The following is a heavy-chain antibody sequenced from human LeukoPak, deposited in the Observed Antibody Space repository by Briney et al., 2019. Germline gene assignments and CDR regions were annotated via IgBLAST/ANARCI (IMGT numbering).Heavy chain of an antibody. D-gene: IGHD2-15*01. Sequence: GGSLRLSCAASGFTFSSYWMSWVRQAPGKGLEWVANIKQDGSEKYYVDSVKGRFTISRDNAKDSLYLQMNSLRAEDTAVYYCATGSFGYCSGGSCPFDYWGQGTLVTVSS. V-gene: IGHV3-7*03. CDR1: GFTFSSYW. J-gene: IGHJ4*02. CDR2: IKQDGSEK. CDR3: ATGSFGYCSGGSCPFDY.